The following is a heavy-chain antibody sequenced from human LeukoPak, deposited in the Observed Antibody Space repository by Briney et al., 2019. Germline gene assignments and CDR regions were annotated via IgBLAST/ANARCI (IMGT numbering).Heavy chain of an antibody. CDR1: GFTFSSYW. CDR3: ARGVAAAGSRSWFDP. D-gene: IGHD6-13*01. J-gene: IGHJ5*02. V-gene: IGHV3-7*04. CDR2: IKQDGSEK. Sequence: GGSLRLSCAASGFTFSSYWMSWVRQAPGKGLEWVANIKQDGSEKYYVDSVKGRFTISRDNAKNSLYLQMNSLRAEDTAVYYCARGVAAAGSRSWFDPWGQGTLVTVSS.